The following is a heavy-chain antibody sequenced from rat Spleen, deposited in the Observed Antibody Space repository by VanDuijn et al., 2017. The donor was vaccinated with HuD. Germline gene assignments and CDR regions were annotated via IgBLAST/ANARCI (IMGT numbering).Heavy chain of an antibody. J-gene: IGHJ3*01. CDR3: ARSDGTHYYLPFIY. CDR2: INSAGNT. CDR1: YR. Sequence: YRWNWIRKFPGNKLEWMGYINSAGNTLYNPSLKSRISITRDTSKNQFFLQVNSVTTEDTATYYCARSDGTHYYLPFIYWGQGTQVTVSS. V-gene: IGHV3-3*01. D-gene: IGHD1-12*02.